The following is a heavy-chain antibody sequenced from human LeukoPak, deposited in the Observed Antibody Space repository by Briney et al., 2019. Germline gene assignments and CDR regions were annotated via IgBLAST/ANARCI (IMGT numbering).Heavy chain of an antibody. V-gene: IGHV4-34*01. CDR2: INHSGST. D-gene: IGHD5-12*01. CDR1: GGSFSGYY. CDR3: ASSSAGYDLTFDY. Sequence: SETLSLTCAVYGGSFSGYYWSWIRQPPGKGLEWIGEINHSGSTNYNPSLKSRVTISVDTSKNQFSLKLSSVTVADTAVYYCASSSAGYDLTFDYWGQGTLVTVSS. J-gene: IGHJ4*02.